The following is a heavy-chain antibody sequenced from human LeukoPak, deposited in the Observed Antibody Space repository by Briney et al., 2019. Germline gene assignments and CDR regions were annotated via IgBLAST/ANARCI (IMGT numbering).Heavy chain of an antibody. Sequence: PSETLSLTCAVYGGSFSGYYWSWIRQPPGKGLEWIGEINHSGSTNYNPSLKSRVTISVDTSKNQFSLKLSSVTAADTAVYYCARGPSKRRLGYCSSTSCYAGVNYFDYWGQGTLVTVSS. D-gene: IGHD2-2*01. CDR1: GGSFSGYY. CDR3: ARGPSKRRLGYCSSTSCYAGVNYFDY. V-gene: IGHV4-34*01. J-gene: IGHJ4*02. CDR2: INHSGST.